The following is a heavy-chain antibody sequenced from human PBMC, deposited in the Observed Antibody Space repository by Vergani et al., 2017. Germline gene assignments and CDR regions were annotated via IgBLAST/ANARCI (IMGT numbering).Heavy chain of an antibody. CDR2: VYTSGGT. CDR1: GGSISSGRYY. J-gene: IGHJ3*02. D-gene: IGHD3-16*01. Sequence: QVQLQESGPGLVKPSQTLSLTCTVSGGSISSGRYYWSWIRQPAGKGLEWIGRVYTSGGTNYNPSHKRRVTITVDTPKNQFSLKLSSVTAADTAVYYWAGDVGEVYAFDIWGQGTMVTVSS. V-gene: IGHV4-61*02. CDR3: AGDVGEVYAFDI.